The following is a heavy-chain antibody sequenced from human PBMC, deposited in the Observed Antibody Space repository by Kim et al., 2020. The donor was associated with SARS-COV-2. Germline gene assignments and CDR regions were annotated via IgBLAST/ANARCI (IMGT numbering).Heavy chain of an antibody. D-gene: IGHD2-2*01. V-gene: IGHV4-34*01. CDR1: GGSFSGYY. Sequence: SETLSLTCAVYGGSFSGYYWSWIRQPPGKGLEWIGEINHSGSTNYNPALKSRVTISVDTSKNQFSLKRSSVTAADPAVDYCAKQTRGSVVVVPAAMVYWWFDPWGQGTLVTVSS. CDR2: INHSGST. CDR3: AKQTRGSVVVVPAAMVYWWFDP. J-gene: IGHJ5*02.